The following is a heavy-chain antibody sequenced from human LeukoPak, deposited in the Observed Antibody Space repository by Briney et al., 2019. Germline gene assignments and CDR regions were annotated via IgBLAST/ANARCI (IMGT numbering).Heavy chain of an antibody. J-gene: IGHJ4*02. V-gene: IGHV3-66*01. Sequence: PGGSLRLTCAASGFIVSSNYMTWVRQAPGKELEWLSVIYSGGDTYYADSVKGRFTISRDNSKNTLYLQMNSLRAEDTAVYYCARRSGEGYFDCWGQGTLVTVSS. D-gene: IGHD1-26*01. CDR3: ARRSGEGYFDC. CDR1: GFIVSSNY. CDR2: IYSGGDT.